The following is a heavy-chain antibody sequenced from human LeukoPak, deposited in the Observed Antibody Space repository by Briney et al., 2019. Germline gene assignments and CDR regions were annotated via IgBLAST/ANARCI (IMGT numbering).Heavy chain of an antibody. CDR2: MNPNSGNT. D-gene: IGHD6-19*01. CDR3: ARCRSSGWYPWWGDYYYYYMDV. V-gene: IGHV1-8*01. CDR1: GYTFTSYD. J-gene: IGHJ6*03. Sequence: GASVKVSCKASGYTFTSYDINWVRQATGQGLEWMRWMNPNSGNTGYAQKFQGRVTMTRNTSISTAYMELSSLRSEDTAVYYCARCRSSGWYPWWGDYYYYYMDVWGKGTTVTVSS.